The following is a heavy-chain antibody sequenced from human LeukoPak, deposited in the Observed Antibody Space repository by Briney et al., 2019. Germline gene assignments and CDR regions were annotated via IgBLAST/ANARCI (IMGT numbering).Heavy chain of an antibody. CDR2: FYYSGTT. CDR1: GDSIMSSRYY. CDR3: ESGTPQRWSSF. Sequence: PSETLSLTCTVSGDSIMSSRYYWAWVRQPPGKGLEWISSFYYSGTTYYNPSLKSRVTISLDTSWNQHSLMLRSVTAADTAIDYGESGTPQRWSSFWGQGTLVTVSS. D-gene: IGHD3-10*01. V-gene: IGHV4-39*07. J-gene: IGHJ4*02.